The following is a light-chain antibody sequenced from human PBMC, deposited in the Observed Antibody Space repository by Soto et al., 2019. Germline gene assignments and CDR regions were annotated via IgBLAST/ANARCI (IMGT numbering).Light chain of an antibody. CDR1: SSNIGNNF. Sequence: QSVLTQPPSVSAAPGQKVTISCSGNSSNIGNNFVSWYLQPPGTATKVLIYDDHKRPSGIPDRFSDFKSGTSAPLGITGLQPGDEAAYYCDSWDSSLSAVLFCGGTKVTVL. CDR3: DSWDSSLSAVL. CDR2: DDH. V-gene: IGLV1-51*01. J-gene: IGLJ2*01.